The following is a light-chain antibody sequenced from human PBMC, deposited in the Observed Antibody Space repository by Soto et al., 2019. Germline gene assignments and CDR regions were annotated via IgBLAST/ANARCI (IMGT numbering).Light chain of an antibody. Sequence: QSVLTQPPSVSAAPGQTVTISCSGSSSNIGNDYVSWYQQFPGTAPKLLVYDNNKRPSGIPDRFSASRSGTSATLGITGLQTGDEADYCGAWDRSLSAYVFGTATKVTVL. CDR3: GAWDRSLSAYV. V-gene: IGLV1-51*01. CDR2: DNN. CDR1: SSNIGNDY. J-gene: IGLJ1*01.